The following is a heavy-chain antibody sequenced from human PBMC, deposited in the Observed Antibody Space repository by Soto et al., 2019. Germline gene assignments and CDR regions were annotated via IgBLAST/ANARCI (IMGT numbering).Heavy chain of an antibody. Sequence: GASVKVSCKASGYTFTGYYMHWVRQAPGQGLEWMGWINPNSGGTNYAQKFQGWVTMTRDTSISTAYMELSRLRSGDTAVYYCARGYSSGWNGTLYYYYYYMDVWGKGTTVTVSS. J-gene: IGHJ6*03. V-gene: IGHV1-2*04. CDR1: GYTFTGYY. CDR2: INPNSGGT. CDR3: ARGYSSGWNGTLYYYYYYMDV. D-gene: IGHD6-19*01.